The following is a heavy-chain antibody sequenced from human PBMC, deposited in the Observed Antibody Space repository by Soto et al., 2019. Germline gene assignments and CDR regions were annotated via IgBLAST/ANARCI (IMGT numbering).Heavy chain of an antibody. Sequence: QVQLVQSGAEVKKPGSSVKVSCKASGGTFSGFAFSWVRQAPGQGLEWMGGILPIFRTPNYAQNFQGRLTITADESTTTAYMELSSLRSEDTAVYYCARGGDYYDSSGHYILDLWGQGTRVTVSS. V-gene: IGHV1-69*01. CDR2: ILPIFRTP. CDR1: GGTFSGFA. J-gene: IGHJ5*02. CDR3: ARGGDYYDSSGHYILDL. D-gene: IGHD3-22*01.